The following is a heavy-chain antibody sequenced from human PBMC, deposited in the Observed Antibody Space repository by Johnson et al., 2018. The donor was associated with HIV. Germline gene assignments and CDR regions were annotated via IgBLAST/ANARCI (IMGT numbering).Heavy chain of an antibody. D-gene: IGHD5-18*01. V-gene: IGHV3-72*01. CDR3: TTEDPRGYGYLFSFGDAFDI. Sequence: MQLVESGGVLVQPGGSLRLSCAASGFTFSDHYMDWVRQAPGKGLEWVGRTRNKANSYTTEYAASVKGRFTISRDDSKNSLYLQMNSLKTEDTAVYYCTTEDPRGYGYLFSFGDAFDIWGQGTMVTVSS. CDR1: GFTFSDHY. J-gene: IGHJ3*02. CDR2: TRNKANSYTT.